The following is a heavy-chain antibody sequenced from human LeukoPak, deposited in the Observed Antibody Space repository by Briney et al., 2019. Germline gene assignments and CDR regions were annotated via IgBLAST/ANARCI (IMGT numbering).Heavy chain of an antibody. D-gene: IGHD6-25*01. CDR3: ARRGSRSSGWLFDY. CDR1: GYSFSTSW. CDR2: IYPGDTTI. J-gene: IGHJ4*02. Sequence: GESLKISCEGSGYSFSTSWIAWVRQMPGKGLEWIGMIYPGDTTIKYSPSFQGQVTMSADKSISTAYLQWSSLKASDTAMYYCARRGSRSSGWLFDYWGQGTLVTVSS. V-gene: IGHV5-51*01.